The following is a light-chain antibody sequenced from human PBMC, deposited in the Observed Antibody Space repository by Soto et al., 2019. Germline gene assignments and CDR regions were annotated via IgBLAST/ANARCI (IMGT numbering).Light chain of an antibody. CDR3: QQYCSSPPYT. CDR1: QSVRSSY. J-gene: IGKJ2*01. Sequence: EIVLTQSPGTLSLSPGERATLSCRASQSVRSSYLAWYPQKPGQAPRLLIDGASSRATGIPDRFSGSGSGTDCTLTISRLEPEDVAVYYCQQYCSSPPYTFGQGTKLEIK. V-gene: IGKV3-20*01. CDR2: GAS.